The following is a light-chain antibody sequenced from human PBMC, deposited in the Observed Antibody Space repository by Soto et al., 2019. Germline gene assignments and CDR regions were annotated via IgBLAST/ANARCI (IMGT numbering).Light chain of an antibody. J-gene: IGKJ4*01. V-gene: IGKV3-20*01. Sequence: DSVLTQSPGTLSLSPGERATLSCRASQSVSSNYLAWYQQKPGQAPRLLIYGASSRATGIPDRFSGSGSGTDFTLTISRLEPEDFAVYFCQQYGSSPLTFGGGTKVGIK. CDR2: GAS. CDR3: QQYGSSPLT. CDR1: QSVSSNY.